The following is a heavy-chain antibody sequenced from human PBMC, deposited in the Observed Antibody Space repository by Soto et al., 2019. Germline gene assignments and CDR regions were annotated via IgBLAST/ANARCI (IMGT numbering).Heavy chain of an antibody. CDR2: TYYRSKWYN. D-gene: IGHD5-18*01. CDR3: ARDPLRNRVDTAMAPTAYGMAV. J-gene: IGHJ6*02. V-gene: IGHV6-1*01. CDR1: GDSVSSNSAA. Sequence: SQTLSLTCAISGDSVSSNSAAWNWIRQSPSRGLEWLGRTYYRSKWYNDYAVSVKSRITINPDTSKNQFSLQLNSVTPEDTAVYYCARDPLRNRVDTAMAPTAYGMAVWGQRTTVTVSS.